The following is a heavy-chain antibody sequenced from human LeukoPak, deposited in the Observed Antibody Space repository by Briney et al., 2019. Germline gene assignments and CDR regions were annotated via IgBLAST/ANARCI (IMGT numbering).Heavy chain of an antibody. CDR2: IRYDGSNK. Sequence: GGSLRLSCAASGFTFSSYGMHWVRKAPGKGLEWVAFIRYDGSNKYYADSVKGRFTISRGNSKNTLYLQMNSLRAEDTAVYYCAKAGGPRTKYDFWSGYTKTYFDYWGQGTLVTVSS. V-gene: IGHV3-30*02. CDR3: AKAGGPRTKYDFWSGYTKTYFDY. J-gene: IGHJ4*02. CDR1: GFTFSSYG. D-gene: IGHD3-3*01.